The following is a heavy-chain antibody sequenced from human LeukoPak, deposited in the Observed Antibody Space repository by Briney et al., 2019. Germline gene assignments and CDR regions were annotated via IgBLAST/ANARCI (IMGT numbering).Heavy chain of an antibody. J-gene: IGHJ4*02. V-gene: IGHV4-39*07. Sequence: PSETLSLTCTVSGGSISSGSYYWGWIRQPPGKGLEWIGNIYYSGSTYYNPSLKSRVSISVDTSKNQFSLKLSSVTAADTAVYYCAREGLAAAGRVFDYWGQGTLVTVSS. D-gene: IGHD6-13*01. CDR1: GGSISSGSYY. CDR2: IYYSGST. CDR3: AREGLAAAGRVFDY.